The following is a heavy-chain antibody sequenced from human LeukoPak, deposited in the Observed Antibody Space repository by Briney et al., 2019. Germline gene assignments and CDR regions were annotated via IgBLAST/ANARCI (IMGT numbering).Heavy chain of an antibody. D-gene: IGHD3-3*01. CDR1: GGSISSYY. CDR2: IYYSGST. V-gene: IGHV4-59*01. CDR3: ARAWYYDFWSGYSYPDAFDI. J-gene: IGHJ3*02. Sequence: SETLSLTCTVSGGSISSYYWSWIRQPPGKGLERIGYIYYSGSTNYNPSLKSRVTISVDTSKNQFSLKLSSVTAADTAVYYCARAWYYDFWSGYSYPDAFDIWGQGTMVTVSS.